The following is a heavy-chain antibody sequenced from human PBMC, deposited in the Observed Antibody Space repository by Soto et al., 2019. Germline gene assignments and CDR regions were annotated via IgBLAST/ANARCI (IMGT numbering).Heavy chain of an antibody. J-gene: IGHJ5*02. Sequence: PGGSLRLSCAASEFPFSSYGMHWVRQAPGRGLEWVAVIWYDGSKKYYADSVKGRFTISRDNSKNRLYLQMNSLRAEDTAVYFCARTYYYDSSDYYSGAFFDPWGQGTLVTVSS. V-gene: IGHV3-33*01. CDR1: EFPFSSYG. D-gene: IGHD3-22*01. CDR2: IWYDGSKK. CDR3: ARTYYYDSSDYYSGAFFDP.